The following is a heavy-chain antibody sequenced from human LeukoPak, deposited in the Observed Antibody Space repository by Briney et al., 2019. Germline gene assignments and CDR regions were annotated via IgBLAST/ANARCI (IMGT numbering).Heavy chain of an antibody. J-gene: IGHJ3*02. CDR3: ASFLRRAFDI. CDR2: IKQDGSEK. Sequence: GGSLRLSCAASGFTFSSYWTSWVRQAPGKGLEWVANIKQDGSEKYYVDSVKGRFTISRDNAKNSLYLQMNSLRAEDTAVYYCASFLRRAFDIWGQGTMVTVSS. CDR1: GFTFSSYW. D-gene: IGHD3-3*01. V-gene: IGHV3-7*01.